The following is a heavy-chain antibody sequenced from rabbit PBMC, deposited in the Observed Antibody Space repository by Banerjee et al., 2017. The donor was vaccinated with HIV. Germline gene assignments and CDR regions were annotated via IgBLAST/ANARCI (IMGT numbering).Heavy chain of an antibody. J-gene: IGHJ4*01. CDR2: IYTGDGNT. CDR3: ARDLSGVIGWNLNL. D-gene: IGHD1-1*01. CDR1: GFSFNNNYV. V-gene: IGHV1S45*01. Sequence: QEQLEESGGDLVKPEGSLTLTCTASGFSFNNNYVMCWVSQAPGKGLEWIACIYTGDGNTHYASWAKGRFTISKTSSTVDLKMTSLTAADTATYFCARDLSGVIGWNLNLWGQGTLVTVS.